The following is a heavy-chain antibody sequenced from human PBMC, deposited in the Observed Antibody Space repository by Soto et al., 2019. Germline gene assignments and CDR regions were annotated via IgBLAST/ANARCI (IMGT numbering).Heavy chain of an antibody. J-gene: IGHJ4*02. CDR1: GFTFSSYS. V-gene: IGHV3-21*01. CDR2: IISSSSYI. CDR3: ASRYGDDGLRDY. D-gene: IGHD4-17*01. Sequence: EVQLVESGGGLVKPGGSLRLSCAASGFTFSSYSMNWVRQAPGKGLEWVSSIISSSSYIYYAESVKSRFTISRDNAKNSRYLQMNSLRAEDTAVYYCASRYGDDGLRDYWGQGTLVTVSS.